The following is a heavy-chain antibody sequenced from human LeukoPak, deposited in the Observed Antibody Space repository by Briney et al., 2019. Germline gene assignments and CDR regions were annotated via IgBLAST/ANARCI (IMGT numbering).Heavy chain of an antibody. D-gene: IGHD4-17*01. CDR3: ARALRNFNYYYYMDV. J-gene: IGHJ6*03. CDR2: IYHSGST. V-gene: IGHV4-4*02. Sequence: PSGTLSLTCAVSGGSISSSNWWSWVRQPPGKGLEWIGEIYHSGSTNYNPSLKSRVTISVDTSKNQFSLKLSSVTAADTAVYYCARALRNFNYYYYMDVWGKGTTVTVSS. CDR1: GGSISSSNW.